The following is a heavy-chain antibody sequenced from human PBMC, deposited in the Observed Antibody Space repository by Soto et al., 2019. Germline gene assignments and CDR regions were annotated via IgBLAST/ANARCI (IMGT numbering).Heavy chain of an antibody. CDR1: GGSISSYY. CDR2: IYYSGST. J-gene: IGHJ4*02. CDR3: ARAPRGSSSYYFDY. Sequence: SETLSLTCTVSGGSISSYYWSWIRQPPGKGLEWIGYIYYSGSTNYNPSLKSRVTISVDTSKNQFSLKLSSVTAADTAVYYCARAPRGSSSYYFDYWGQGTLVTVSS. V-gene: IGHV4-59*01. D-gene: IGHD3-10*01.